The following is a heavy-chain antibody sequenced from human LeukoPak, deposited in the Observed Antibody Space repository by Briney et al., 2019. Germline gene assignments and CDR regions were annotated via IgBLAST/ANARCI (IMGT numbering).Heavy chain of an antibody. CDR2: IYYSGST. CDR3: ARSDCSRTTCYTSPNWFDP. D-gene: IGHD2-2*02. CDR1: GGSLRSSSYY. J-gene: IGHJ5*02. Sequence: SETLSLTCTVSGGSLRSSSYYWGWIRQPPGKGLEWIGSIYYSGSTYYNPSLKSRVSISVDTSKNQFSLKLSSVTAADTAVYYCARSDCSRTTCYTSPNWFDPWGQGTLVTVSS. V-gene: IGHV4-39*01.